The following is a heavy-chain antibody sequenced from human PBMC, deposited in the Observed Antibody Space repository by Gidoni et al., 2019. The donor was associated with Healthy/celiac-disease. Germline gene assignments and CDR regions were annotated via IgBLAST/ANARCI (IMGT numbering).Heavy chain of an antibody. CDR2: INPNSGGT. V-gene: IGHV1-2*02. D-gene: IGHD3-10*01. J-gene: IGHJ3*02. CDR1: GSTFTGSY. Sequence: QVQLVQSGAEVKKPGASVKVSCQASGSTFTGSYMHWGRQAPGQGLEWMGWINPNSGGTNYAQKFQGRVTRTRDTSIRTAYRELGRLRSDDTAVYYCARVLGGESGSSPADAFDIWGQGTMVTVSS. CDR3: ARVLGGESGSSPADAFDI.